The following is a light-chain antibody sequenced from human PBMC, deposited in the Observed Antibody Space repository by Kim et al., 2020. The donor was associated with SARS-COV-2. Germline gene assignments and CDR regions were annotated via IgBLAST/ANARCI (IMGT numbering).Light chain of an antibody. V-gene: IGLV1-51*01. CDR3: GTWDSSLSAVV. Sequence: GQKVTISCSRSSSNIGNNYVSWYQQLPGTAPKLLIYDNKKRPAGIPDRFSGSKSGTSATLGITGLQTGDEADYYCGTWDSSLSAVVFGGGTQLTVL. CDR2: DNK. CDR1: SSNIGNNY. J-gene: IGLJ2*01.